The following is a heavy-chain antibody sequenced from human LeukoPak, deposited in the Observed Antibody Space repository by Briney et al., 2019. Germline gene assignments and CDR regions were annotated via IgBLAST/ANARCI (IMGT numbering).Heavy chain of an antibody. V-gene: IGHV3-23*01. CDR2: ISGSGDTT. D-gene: IGHD2-2*01. J-gene: IGHJ6*02. Sequence: GGSLRLSCAASGFTFNTYTMNWVRQAPGKGLEWVSYISGSGDTTYYADSVKGRFTISRDNSRNTLYLQMNSLRAEDTAVYYCARSVVPAFHYFYPMDVWGQGTTVTVSS. CDR1: GFTFNTYT. CDR3: ARSVVPAFHYFYPMDV.